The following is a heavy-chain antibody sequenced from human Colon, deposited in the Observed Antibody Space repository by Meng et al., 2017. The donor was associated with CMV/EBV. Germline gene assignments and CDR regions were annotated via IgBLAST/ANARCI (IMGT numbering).Heavy chain of an antibody. CDR3: ARWVKSYYYGMDV. CDR1: GFSFGTYS. Sequence: GESLKFSCAASGFSFGTYSMNWVRQAPGKGLEWISSISAGSGYIYYADSVKGRFTISRDNAKNSLYLQMNSLRAEDTAVYYCARWVKSYYYGMDVWGQGTTVTVSS. V-gene: IGHV3-21*01. J-gene: IGHJ6*02. CDR2: ISAGSGYI.